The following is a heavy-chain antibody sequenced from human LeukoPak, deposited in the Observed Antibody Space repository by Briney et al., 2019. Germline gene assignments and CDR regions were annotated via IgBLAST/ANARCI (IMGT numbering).Heavy chain of an antibody. CDR1: GGTFSSYA. CDR3: ARGASREMATISNNFDY. D-gene: IGHD5-24*01. Sequence: SVKVSCKASGGTFSSYAISWARQAPGQGLEWMGGIIPIFGTANYAQKFQGRVTITADESTSTAYMELSSLRSEDTAVYYCARGASREMATISNNFDYWGQGTLVTVSS. J-gene: IGHJ4*02. CDR2: IIPIFGTA. V-gene: IGHV1-69*13.